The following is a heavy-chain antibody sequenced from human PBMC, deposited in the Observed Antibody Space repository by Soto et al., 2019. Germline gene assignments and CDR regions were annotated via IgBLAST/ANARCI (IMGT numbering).Heavy chain of an antibody. CDR3: XXXXXXXXXXXXXXXXXXXXXV. V-gene: IGHV1-69*01. CDR1: GGTFSXXA. J-gene: IGHJ6*02. Sequence: QVQLVQSGAEVKKPGSSVKVSCKASGGTFSXXAXXXXXXXXXXXXXXXGGIIPIFGTANYAQKFQGRVTITADESTSTXYMELSSLXSEDTXXXXXXXXXXXXXXXXXXXXXXXXXXVWGQGTTVTVSS. CDR2: IIPIFGTA.